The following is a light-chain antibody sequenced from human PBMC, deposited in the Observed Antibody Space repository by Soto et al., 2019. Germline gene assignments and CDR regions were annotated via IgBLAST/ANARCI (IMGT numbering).Light chain of an antibody. CDR3: SSYITSTTLVV. V-gene: IGLV2-14*01. Sequence: QSALTQPASVSGSPGQSITISCTGTSSDVGDYNFVSWYQQHPGKAPKLMIYEVSNRPSGVSNRFSGPKSGNTASLTISGLQAEDEAAYYCSSYITSTTLVVFGGGTKLTVL. CDR1: SSDVGDYNF. J-gene: IGLJ2*01. CDR2: EVS.